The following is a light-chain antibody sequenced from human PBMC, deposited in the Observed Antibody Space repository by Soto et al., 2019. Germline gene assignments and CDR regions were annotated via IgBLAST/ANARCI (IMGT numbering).Light chain of an antibody. V-gene: IGKV3-20*01. CDR3: QKFGSSPGT. J-gene: IGKJ1*01. Sequence: EIVLTQSPGTLSLSVGERATLSCRASQSVGSSSLAWFQQKPGQAPRLLIYATSSRATGIPDRFSGSGSGTDFILTISKLEPEDFGLYFRQKFGSSPGTFGPGTKVEI. CDR1: QSVGSSS. CDR2: ATS.